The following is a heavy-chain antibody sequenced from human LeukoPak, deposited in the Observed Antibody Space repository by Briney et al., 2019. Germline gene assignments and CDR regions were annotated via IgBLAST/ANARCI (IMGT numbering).Heavy chain of an antibody. D-gene: IGHD3-9*01. Sequence: GGSLRLSCGTSGFIFRTYAMTWVRQAPGKGLEWVSTITDIGDRAFYIDSVRGRFIISRDDSKNTLYLQMNSLRAEDTAVYYCTKDQDFRLGGMDHWGQGTLVTVSS. V-gene: IGHV3-23*01. CDR3: TKDQDFRLGGMDH. CDR2: ITDIGDRA. J-gene: IGHJ4*02. CDR1: GFIFRTYA.